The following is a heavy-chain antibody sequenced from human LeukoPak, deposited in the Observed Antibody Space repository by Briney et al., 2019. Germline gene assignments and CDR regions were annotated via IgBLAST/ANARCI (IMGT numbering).Heavy chain of an antibody. CDR2: ISWNSGSI. CDR3: ARDIYYCDSSGYYFPGGSDY. D-gene: IGHD3-22*01. J-gene: IGHJ4*02. CDR1: GFTFDDYA. V-gene: IGHV3-9*01. Sequence: PGRSLRLSCAASGFTFDDYAMHWVRQAPGKGLEWVSGISWNSGSIGYADSVKGRFTISRDNAKNSLYLQMNSLRAEDTAVYYCARDIYYCDSSGYYFPGGSDYWGQGTLVTVSS.